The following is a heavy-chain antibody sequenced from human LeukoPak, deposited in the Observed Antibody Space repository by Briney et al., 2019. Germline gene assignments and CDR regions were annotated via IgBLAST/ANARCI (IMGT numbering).Heavy chain of an antibody. J-gene: IGHJ4*02. CDR3: AKSRGSGLFDY. Sequence: GGSLRLSCAASGFTFSSYGMSWVRQAPGEGLEWVSGISGSGGSTYYADSVKGRFTISRDNSKNTLYLQMNSLRAEDTALYYCAKSRGSGLFDYWGQGTLVTVAS. CDR1: GFTFSSYG. V-gene: IGHV3-23*01. CDR2: ISGSGGST. D-gene: IGHD3/OR15-3a*01.